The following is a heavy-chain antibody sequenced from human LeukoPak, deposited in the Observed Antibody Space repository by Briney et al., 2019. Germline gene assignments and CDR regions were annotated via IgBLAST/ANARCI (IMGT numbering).Heavy chain of an antibody. Sequence: PSETLSLTCTVSGGSISSYYWSWIRQPPGKGLEWIGYIYYSGSTNYNPSLKSRVTISVDTSKNQFSLELSSVTAADTAVYYCTYSYSSSSGWFDPWGQGTLVTVSS. CDR2: IYYSGST. D-gene: IGHD6-6*01. CDR3: TYSYSSSSGWFDP. J-gene: IGHJ5*02. CDR1: GGSISSYY. V-gene: IGHV4-59*01.